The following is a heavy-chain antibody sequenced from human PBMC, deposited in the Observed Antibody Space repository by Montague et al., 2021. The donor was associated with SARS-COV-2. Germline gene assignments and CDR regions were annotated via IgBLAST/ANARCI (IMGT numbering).Heavy chain of an antibody. V-gene: IGHV4-59*01. CDR1: GGSISSYY. J-gene: IGHJ5*02. Sequence: SETLSLTCTVSGGSISSYYWSWIRQPPGKGLEWIGYIYYSGSTNYNPSLKSRVTISVDTSKNQFSLKLSSVTAADTAVYYCARGGDMDWFDPWGQGTLVTVSS. CDR3: ARGGDMDWFDP. D-gene: IGHD2-21*01. CDR2: IYYSGST.